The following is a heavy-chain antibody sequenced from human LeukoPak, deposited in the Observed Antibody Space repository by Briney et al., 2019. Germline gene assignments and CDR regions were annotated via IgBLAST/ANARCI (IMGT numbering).Heavy chain of an antibody. J-gene: IGHJ4*02. D-gene: IGHD3-3*01. CDR3: ARDWSDGFDY. CDR2: IRYDGRNK. V-gene: IGHV3-30*02. CDR1: GFTFNNYS. Sequence: GGSLRLSCAASGFTFNNYSMHWVRQAPGKGLEWVAFIRYDGRNKYYADSVKGRFTISRDNAKNSVYLQMNSLRAEDTAVYYCARDWSDGFDYWGQGTLVTVSS.